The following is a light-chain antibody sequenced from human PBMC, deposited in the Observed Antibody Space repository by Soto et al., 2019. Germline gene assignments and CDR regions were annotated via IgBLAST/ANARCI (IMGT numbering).Light chain of an antibody. CDR3: SSYTSSSTPLYV. CDR2: DVS. V-gene: IGLV2-14*01. Sequence: QYALTQPASVSGSPGQSITISRTGTSSDVGGYNYVSWYQQHPGKAPKLMIYDVSNRPSGVSNRFSGSKSGNTASLTISGLQAEDEADYYCSSYTSSSTPLYVFGTGTKVTVL. CDR1: SSDVGGYNY. J-gene: IGLJ1*01.